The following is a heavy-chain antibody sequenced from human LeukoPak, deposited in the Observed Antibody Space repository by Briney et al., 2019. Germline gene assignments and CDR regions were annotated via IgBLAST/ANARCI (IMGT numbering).Heavy chain of an antibody. V-gene: IGHV1-8*01. Sequence: ASVKVSCKASGYTFTSYDINWVRQATGQGLEWMGWMNPNSGNTGYAQKFQGRVTITRDTSASTAYMELSSLRSEDTAVYYCARGYCSGGSCYHYYYGMDVWGQGTTVTVSS. CDR1: GYTFTSYD. CDR2: MNPNSGNT. J-gene: IGHJ6*02. CDR3: ARGYCSGGSCYHYYYGMDV. D-gene: IGHD2-15*01.